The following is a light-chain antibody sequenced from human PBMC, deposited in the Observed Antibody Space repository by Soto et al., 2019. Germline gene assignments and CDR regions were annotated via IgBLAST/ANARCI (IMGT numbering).Light chain of an antibody. Sequence: IQMTQSPSSLSASVGDRVTITCRASQGIRNDLGWYQQKPGKAPKLLIYAASSLQSGVPSRFSGSGSGTDFTLTISSLQSEDFAVYYCQQYRNWPRTFGQGTKVDIK. CDR3: QQYRNWPRT. V-gene: IGKV1-6*01. CDR2: AAS. J-gene: IGKJ1*01. CDR1: QGIRND.